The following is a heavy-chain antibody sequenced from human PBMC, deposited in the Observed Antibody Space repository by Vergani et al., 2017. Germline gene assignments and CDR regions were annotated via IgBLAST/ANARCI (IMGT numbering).Heavy chain of an antibody. V-gene: IGHV1-24*01. CDR3: AILTDYYDSSGYYLDY. J-gene: IGHJ4*02. Sequence: QVQLVQSGSEVRKPGASVKVSCQVSGYSLTELTIHWVRQAPGKGLEWMGGFDPEHGEVTFAHHIQGRVTMTEDRSTDTAYMELSSLRTEDTDIYYCAILTDYYDSSGYYLDYGGQGTLVTVSS. D-gene: IGHD3-22*01. CDR1: GYSLTELT. CDR2: FDPEHGEV.